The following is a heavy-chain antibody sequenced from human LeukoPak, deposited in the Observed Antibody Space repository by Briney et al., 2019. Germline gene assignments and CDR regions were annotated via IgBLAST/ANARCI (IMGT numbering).Heavy chain of an antibody. J-gene: IGHJ4*01. D-gene: IGHD2-21*02. CDR1: GGSFSPYY. V-gene: IGHV4-34*01. CDR2: INHSGST. Sequence: SETLSHTCAVYGGSFSPYYWSWIRQPPGKGLEWIGEINHSGSTNYNPSLKSRVTISVDTSKNQFSLRLSSVTAADTAVYYCARGGFYCGGACYVDYWG. CDR3: ARGGFYCGGACYVDY.